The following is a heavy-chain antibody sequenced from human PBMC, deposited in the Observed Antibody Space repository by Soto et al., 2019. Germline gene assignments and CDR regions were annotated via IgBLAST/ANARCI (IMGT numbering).Heavy chain of an antibody. Sequence: SETLSLTCTVSCGSISSYYWSWIRQPPGKGLEWIGYIYYSGSTNYNPSLKSRVTISVDTSKNQFSLKLSSVTAADTAVHYCARRRYDFWSGLNYCYYMDVWGKGTTVTVSS. J-gene: IGHJ6*03. CDR1: CGSISSYY. D-gene: IGHD3-3*01. CDR3: ARRRYDFWSGLNYCYYMDV. CDR2: IYYSGST. V-gene: IGHV4-59*08.